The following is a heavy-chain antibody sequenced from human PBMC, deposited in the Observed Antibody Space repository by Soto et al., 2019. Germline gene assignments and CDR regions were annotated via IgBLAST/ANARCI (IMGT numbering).Heavy chain of an antibody. CDR2: ISGSGGST. V-gene: IGHV3-23*01. J-gene: IGHJ3*02. CDR1: GFTFSSYA. Sequence: PGGSLRLSCAASGFTFSSYAMSWVRQAPGKGLEWVSAISGSGGSTYYADSVKGRFTISRDNSKNTLYLQMNSLRAEDTAVYYCAKDKYKVPAAQGDAFDIWGQGTMVTVSS. CDR3: AKDKYKVPAAQGDAFDI. D-gene: IGHD2-2*01.